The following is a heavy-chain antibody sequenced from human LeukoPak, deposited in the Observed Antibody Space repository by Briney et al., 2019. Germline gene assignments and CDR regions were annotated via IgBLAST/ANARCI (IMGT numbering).Heavy chain of an antibody. CDR1: GGSISNYY. D-gene: IGHD6-19*01. Sequence: SETLSLTCTVSGGSISNYYYSWIRQPPGKGLEWIGYIYYSGSTNYNPPLKSRVTLSVDTSKNQFSLKLSSVTAADTAVYYCARLDSSGWGYFDYWGQGTLVTVSS. J-gene: IGHJ4*02. V-gene: IGHV4-59*01. CDR3: ARLDSSGWGYFDY. CDR2: IYYSGST.